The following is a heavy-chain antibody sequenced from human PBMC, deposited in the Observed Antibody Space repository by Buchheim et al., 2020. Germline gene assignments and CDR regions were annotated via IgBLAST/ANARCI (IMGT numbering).Heavy chain of an antibody. J-gene: IGHJ4*02. CDR1: GFTFSSYE. V-gene: IGHV3-48*03. Sequence: EVQLVESGGGLVQPGGSLRLSCAASGFTFSSYEMNWVRQAPGKGLEWVSYISSSGSTIYYADSVKGRFTISRDNAENSLYLQMSGLRDEDTAVYYCARGHSFDRSGYWGFDYWGQGTL. D-gene: IGHD3-22*01. CDR2: ISSSGSTI. CDR3: ARGHSFDRSGYWGFDY.